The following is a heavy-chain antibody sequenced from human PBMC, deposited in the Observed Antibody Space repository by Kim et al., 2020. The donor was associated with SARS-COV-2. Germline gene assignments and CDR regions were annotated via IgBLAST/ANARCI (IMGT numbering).Heavy chain of an antibody. V-gene: IGHV2-70*01. CDR2: IDWDDDK. D-gene: IGHD2-15*01. J-gene: IGHJ4*02. CDR1: GFSLSTSGMC. CDR3: ARIKEDEYYFDY. Sequence: SGPTLVNPTQTLTLTCTFSGFSLSTSGMCVSWIRQPPGKALEWLALIDWDDDKYYSTSLKTRLTISKYTSKNQVVLTMTNMDPVDTATYYCARIKEDEYYFDYWGQGTLVTVSS.